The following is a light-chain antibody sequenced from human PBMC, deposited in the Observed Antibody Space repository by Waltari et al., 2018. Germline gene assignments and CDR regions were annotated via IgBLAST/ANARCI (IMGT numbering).Light chain of an antibody. CDR3: SSSTSSTTRV. J-gene: IGLJ3*02. CDR1: SSDVGAYNY. V-gene: IGLV2-14*03. Sequence: QSALTQPASVSASPGQSITISCTGTSSDVGAYNYFPWYQQHPGKTPKLIIYDVRIRPAGVSNRFSGSKSGNTASLTISGLQADDEADYYCSSSTSSTTRVFGGGTRLTVL. CDR2: DVR.